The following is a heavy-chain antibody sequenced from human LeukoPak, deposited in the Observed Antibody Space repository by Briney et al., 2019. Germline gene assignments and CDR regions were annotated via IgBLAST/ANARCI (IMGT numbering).Heavy chain of an antibody. CDR3: AKALHYFDY. V-gene: IGHV3-23*01. CDR2: ISGSGGTT. J-gene: IGHJ4*02. CDR1: GLTLSNYA. Sequence: YPGGSLRLSCAVSGLTLSNYAMSWVPESPGKGLEWVSAISGSGGTTYYADSVRGRFTISRDNSKNTLYLQMNSLRAEDTAVYYCAKALHYFDYWGQGTLVTVST.